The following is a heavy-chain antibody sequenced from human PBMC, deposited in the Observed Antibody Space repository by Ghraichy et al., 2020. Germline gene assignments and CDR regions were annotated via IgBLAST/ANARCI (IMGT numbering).Heavy chain of an antibody. V-gene: IGHV4-39*01. CDR3: ARWALRPESDSRAFDI. CDR2: IYYSGST. CDR1: GGSISSSSYY. D-gene: IGHD3-22*01. Sequence: SETLSLTCTVSGGSISSSSYYWGWIRQPPGKGLEWIGSIYYSGSTYYNPSLKSRVTISVDTSKNQFSLKLSSVTAADTAVYYCARWALRPESDSRAFDIWGQGTMVTVSS. J-gene: IGHJ3*02.